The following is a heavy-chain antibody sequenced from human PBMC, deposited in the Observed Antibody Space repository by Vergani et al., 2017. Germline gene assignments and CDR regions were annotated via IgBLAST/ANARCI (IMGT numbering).Heavy chain of an antibody. V-gene: IGHV3-74*01. CDR2: INSDGSST. D-gene: IGHD6-13*01. CDR3: ASLAAAVRAPPLDAFDI. CDR1: GFTFSSYW. Sequence: EVQLVESGGGLVQPGGSLRLSCAASGFTFSSYWMHWVRQAPGKGLVWVSRINSDGSSTSYADSVKGRFTISRDNAKNTLYLQMNSLRAEDTAVYYCASLAAAVRAPPLDAFDIWGQGTMVTVSS. J-gene: IGHJ3*02.